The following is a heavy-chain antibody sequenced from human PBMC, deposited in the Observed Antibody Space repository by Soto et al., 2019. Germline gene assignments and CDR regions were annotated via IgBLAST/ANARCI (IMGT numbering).Heavy chain of an antibody. V-gene: IGHV3-15*01. D-gene: IGHD2-2*01. CDR2: IKSKTDGGTT. CDR1: GFTFSNAW. J-gene: IGHJ6*03. CDR3: TTDSGDIVVVPAATADYYYYMDV. Sequence: GGSLRLSCAASGFTFSNAWMSWVRQAPGKGLEWVGRIKSKTDGGTTDYAAPVKGRFTISRDDSKNTLYLQMNSLKTEDTAVYYCTTDSGDIVVVPAATADYYYYMDVWGKGTTVTVSS.